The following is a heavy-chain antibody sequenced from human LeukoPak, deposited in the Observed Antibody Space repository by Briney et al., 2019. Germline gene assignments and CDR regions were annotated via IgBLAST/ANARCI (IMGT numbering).Heavy chain of an antibody. D-gene: IGHD1-1*01. CDR2: IIPILGIA. CDR1: GGTFSSYT. J-gene: IGHJ3*02. V-gene: IGHV1-69*02. Sequence: SVKVSCKAPGGTFSSYTISWVRQAPGQGLEWMGRIIPILGIANYAQRFQGRVTITADKSTSTAYMELSSLRSEDTAVYYCARAAGLERRTAFDIWGQGTMVTVSS. CDR3: ARAAGLERRTAFDI.